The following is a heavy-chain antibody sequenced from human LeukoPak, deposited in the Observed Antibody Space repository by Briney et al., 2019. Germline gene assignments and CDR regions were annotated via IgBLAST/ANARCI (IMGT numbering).Heavy chain of an antibody. J-gene: IGHJ4*02. D-gene: IGHD2-15*01. Sequence: GGSLRLSCAASGLAFSAYKMHWVRQAPRKGLVWVSRISTDGYTTDYADFVQGRSTASRDNTKNTWSLEMNSLRAEDTAVYYCVVGGSPGYWGQGTLVTVSS. CDR3: VVGGSPGY. CDR2: ISTDGYTT. V-gene: IGHV3-74*01. CDR1: GLAFSAYK.